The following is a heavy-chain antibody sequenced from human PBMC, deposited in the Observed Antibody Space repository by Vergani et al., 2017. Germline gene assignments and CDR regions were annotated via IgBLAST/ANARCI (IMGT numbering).Heavy chain of an antibody. CDR2: IYYSGST. D-gene: IGHD3-10*01. Sequence: QVQLQESGPGLVKPSQTLSLTCTVSGGSISSGDYYWSWIRQPPGKGLEWIGYIYYSGSTYYNPSLKSRVTISVDTSKNQFSLKLSPVTAADTAVYYCAREGITMVRGVITNWFDPWGQGTLVTVSS. V-gene: IGHV4-30-4*08. CDR3: AREGITMVRGVITNWFDP. CDR1: GGSISSGDYY. J-gene: IGHJ5*02.